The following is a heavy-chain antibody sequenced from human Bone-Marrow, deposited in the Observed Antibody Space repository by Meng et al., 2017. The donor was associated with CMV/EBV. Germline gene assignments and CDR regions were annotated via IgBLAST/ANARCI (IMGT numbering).Heavy chain of an antibody. CDR2: INPSSETT. Sequence: ASVKVSCKASGHTFITYYIHWVRQAPGQGLKWMGMINPSSETTSNAQNFQGRLTMTRDTSTSTVYMELSSLRSEDTAVYFCARAHLGVSPLDAFDVWGQGTRVT. CDR3: ARAHLGVSPLDAFDV. V-gene: IGHV1-46*01. CDR1: GHTFITYY. D-gene: IGHD3-16*01. J-gene: IGHJ3*01.